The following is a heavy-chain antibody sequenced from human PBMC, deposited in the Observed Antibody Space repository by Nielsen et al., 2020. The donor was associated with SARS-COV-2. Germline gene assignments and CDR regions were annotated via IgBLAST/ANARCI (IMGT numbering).Heavy chain of an antibody. V-gene: IGHV3-30*03. J-gene: IGHJ5*02. CDR2: ISYDGSNK. Sequence: GESLKISCAASGFTFSSYGMHWVRQAPGKGLEWVAVISYDGSNKYYADSVKGRFTISRDNSKNTLYLQMNSLRAEDTAVYYCARALFDPWGQGTLVTVSS. CDR1: GFTFSSYG. CDR3: ARALFDP.